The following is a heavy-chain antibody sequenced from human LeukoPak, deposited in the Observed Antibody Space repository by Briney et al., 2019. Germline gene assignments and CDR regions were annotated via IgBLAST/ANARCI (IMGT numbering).Heavy chain of an antibody. Sequence: PGGSLRLSCVASGFTVSNNYVSWVRQAPGKGLEWVSVIYSGGSTYYGDSVKGRFTISRDNSKNTLYLQMNSLRPEDTALYYCARDRGSSGWSRGFDCWGQGTLVTVSS. D-gene: IGHD6-19*01. CDR1: GFTVSNNY. CDR2: IYSGGST. V-gene: IGHV3-66*01. J-gene: IGHJ4*02. CDR3: ARDRGSSGWSRGFDC.